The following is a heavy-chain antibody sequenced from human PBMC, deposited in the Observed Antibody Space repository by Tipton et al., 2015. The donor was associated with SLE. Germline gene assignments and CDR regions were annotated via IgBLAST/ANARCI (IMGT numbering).Heavy chain of an antibody. CDR3: AKDQKGGYYYFGMDV. CDR1: GFPFSSYG. V-gene: IGHV3-23*01. D-gene: IGHD3-16*01. J-gene: IGHJ6*02. CDR2: ISESGDSR. Sequence: SLRLSCAASGFPFSSYGMNWVRQAPGKGLEWVSSISESGDSRYYADSVKGRFTISRDNSKNTLYLQMNSLRAEDTAVCYCAKDQKGGYYYFGMDVWGQGTTVTVSS.